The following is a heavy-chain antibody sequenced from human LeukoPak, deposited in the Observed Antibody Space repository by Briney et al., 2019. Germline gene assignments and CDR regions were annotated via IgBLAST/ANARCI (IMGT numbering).Heavy chain of an antibody. CDR1: GFTFSSYG. Sequence: GRSLRLSCAASGFTFSSYGMHWVRQAPGKGLEWVAVISYDGSDKYYADSVKGRFTISRDNSKNTLYLQMNSLRAEDTAVYYCAKLEGDYYDSSGYYPFDYWGQGTLVTVSS. D-gene: IGHD3-22*01. V-gene: IGHV3-30*18. CDR3: AKLEGDYYDSSGYYPFDY. J-gene: IGHJ4*02. CDR2: ISYDGSDK.